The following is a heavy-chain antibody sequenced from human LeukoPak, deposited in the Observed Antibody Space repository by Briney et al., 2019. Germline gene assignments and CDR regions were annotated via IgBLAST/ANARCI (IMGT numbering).Heavy chain of an antibody. CDR3: ARDRRITGTTLRSNWFDP. Sequence: ASVKVSCKASGYTFTGHYMHWVRQAPGQGLEWMGWINPNSGGTNYAQKFQGRVTMTRDTSISTAYMELSRLRSDDTAVYYCARDRRITGTTLRSNWFDPWGQGTLVTVSS. V-gene: IGHV1-2*02. CDR2: INPNSGGT. CDR1: GYTFTGHY. D-gene: IGHD1-7*01. J-gene: IGHJ5*02.